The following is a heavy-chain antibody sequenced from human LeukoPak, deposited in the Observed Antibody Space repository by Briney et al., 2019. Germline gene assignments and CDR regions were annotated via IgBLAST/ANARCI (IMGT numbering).Heavy chain of an antibody. CDR1: GFTFSSYA. Sequence: GGSLRLSCAASGFTFSSYAMHWVRQAPGKGLEWVAVISYDGSNKYYADSVKGRFTISRDNSKNTLYLQMNSLRAEDTAVYYCAKDVESRTIFGVLKVGMDVWGQGTTVTVSS. D-gene: IGHD3-3*01. CDR3: AKDVESRTIFGVLKVGMDV. V-gene: IGHV3-30-3*01. CDR2: ISYDGSNK. J-gene: IGHJ6*02.